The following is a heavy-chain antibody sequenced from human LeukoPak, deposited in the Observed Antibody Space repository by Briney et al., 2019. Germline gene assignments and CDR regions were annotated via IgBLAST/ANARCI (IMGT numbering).Heavy chain of an antibody. CDR1: GFTFSSYS. CDR3: ARDATHLDYYDSSGKGFYYYGMDV. D-gene: IGHD3-22*01. J-gene: IGHJ6*02. V-gene: IGHV3-21*01. CDR2: ISSSRSYI. Sequence: GGSLRLSCAASGFTFSSYSMNWVRQAPGKGLEWVSSISSSRSYIYYADSVKGRFTISRDNDKNSLYLQMNSLRAEDTAVYYCARDATHLDYYDSSGKGFYYYGMDVWGQGTTVTVSS.